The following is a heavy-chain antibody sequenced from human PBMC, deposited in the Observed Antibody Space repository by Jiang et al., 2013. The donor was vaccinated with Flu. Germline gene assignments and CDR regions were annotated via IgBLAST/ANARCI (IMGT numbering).Heavy chain of an antibody. CDR3: ARDRIYAIYVELHV. V-gene: IGHV4-38-2*02. CDR1: GYSITSDNY. Sequence: GPGLVKPSETLSLTCAVSGYSITSDNYWGWIRQPPGKGLEWIGSMYPSGTAFYNPSLKSRVTISIDTSKNQFSLKLNSVTAADTAVYYCARDRIYAIYVELHVWGKGTTVIVSS. D-gene: IGHD3-9*01. J-gene: IGHJ6*04. CDR2: MYPSGTA.